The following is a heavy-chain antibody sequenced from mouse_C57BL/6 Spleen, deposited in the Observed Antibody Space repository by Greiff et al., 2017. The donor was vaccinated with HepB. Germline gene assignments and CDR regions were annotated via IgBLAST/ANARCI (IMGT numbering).Heavy chain of an antibody. CDR1: GYTFTSYG. CDR2: IYPRSGNT. Sequence: QVQLQQSGAELARPGASVKLSCKASGYTFTSYGISWVKQRTGQGLEWIGAIYPRSGNTYYNEKFKGKATLTADKSSSTAYMELRSLTSEDSAVYFCAREDYGSSYLTGDYWGQGTTLTVSS. CDR3: AREDYGSSYLTGDY. D-gene: IGHD1-1*01. J-gene: IGHJ2*01. V-gene: IGHV1-81*01.